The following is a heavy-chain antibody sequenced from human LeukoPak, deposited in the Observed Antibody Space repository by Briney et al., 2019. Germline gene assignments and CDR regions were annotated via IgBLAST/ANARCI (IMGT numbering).Heavy chain of an antibody. CDR2: IDPSDSYT. V-gene: IGHV5-10-1*01. J-gene: IGHJ4*02. D-gene: IGHD1-1*01. Sequence: GESLKISCKGSGYSFTSYWNSWVRQMPGKGLEWRGRIDPSDSYTKYSPSFQGHVTISADKSISTAYLQWSSLKASDTAMYYCARTKRLEYYFDYWGQGTLVTVSS. CDR3: ARTKRLEYYFDY. CDR1: GYSFTSYW.